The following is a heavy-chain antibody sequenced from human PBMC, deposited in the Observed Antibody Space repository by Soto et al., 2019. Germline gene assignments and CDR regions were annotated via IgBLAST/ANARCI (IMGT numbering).Heavy chain of an antibody. Sequence: GASVKVSCKASGGTFSSYAISWVRQAPGQGLEWMGGIVPIFGTANYAQKFQGRVTITADKSTSTAYMELSSLRSEDTAVYYCASREVTMVRGVREYYYYGMDVWGQGTTVTVSS. J-gene: IGHJ6*02. D-gene: IGHD3-10*01. CDR1: GGTFSSYA. V-gene: IGHV1-69*06. CDR3: ASREVTMVRGVREYYYYGMDV. CDR2: IVPIFGTA.